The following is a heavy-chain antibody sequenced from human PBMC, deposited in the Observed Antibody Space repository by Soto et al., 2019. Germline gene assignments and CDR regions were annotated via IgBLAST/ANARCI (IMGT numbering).Heavy chain of an antibody. CDR1: GFTVSSNY. CDR3: ARDQSGGSSYGMDV. D-gene: IGHD2-15*01. J-gene: IGHJ6*02. CDR2: IYSGGST. V-gene: IGHV3-53*01. Sequence: EVQLVESGGGLIQPGGSLRLSCAASGFTVSSNYMSWVRQAPGKGLEWVSVIYSGGSTYYADSVKGRVTISRDNSKNTLYLQMNSLRAEDTAVYYCARDQSGGSSYGMDVWGQGTTVTVSS.